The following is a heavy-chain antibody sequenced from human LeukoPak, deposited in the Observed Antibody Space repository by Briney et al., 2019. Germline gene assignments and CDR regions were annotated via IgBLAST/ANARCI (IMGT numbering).Heavy chain of an antibody. CDR2: IKSKTSRGTT. D-gene: IGHD5-18*01. Sequence: KSGGSLRLSCAATGFSFSNAWMSWVRQAPGKGLEWVGRIKSKTSRGTTDYAAPVKGKITISRDDSKNTLYLQMNSLRGEDTAVYYCARDSTWIQDFWGQGTLVTVSS. CDR3: ARDSTWIQDF. V-gene: IGHV3-15*01. CDR1: GFSFSNAW. J-gene: IGHJ4*02.